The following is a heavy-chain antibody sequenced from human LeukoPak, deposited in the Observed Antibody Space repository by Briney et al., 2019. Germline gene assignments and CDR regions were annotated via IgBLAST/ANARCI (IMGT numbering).Heavy chain of an antibody. CDR2: IYTSGST. CDR3: ASHDSGSYSSFDY. D-gene: IGHD1-26*01. V-gene: IGHV4-4*09. Sequence: SETLSLTCTVSGGSISSYSWSWIRQPPGKGLEWIGYIYTSGSTNYNPSLKSRVTISVDTSKNQFSLKLSSVTAADTAVYYCASHDSGSYSSFDYWGQGTLVTVSS. CDR1: GGSISSYS. J-gene: IGHJ4*02.